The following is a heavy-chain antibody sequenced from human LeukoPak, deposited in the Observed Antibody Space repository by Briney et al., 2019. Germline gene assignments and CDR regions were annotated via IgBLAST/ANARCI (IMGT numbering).Heavy chain of an antibody. J-gene: IGHJ4*02. CDR3: ARVRELGITIFGVPLDY. Sequence: PSETLSLTCTVSGGSISSYYWSWIRQPAGKGLEWIGRIYTSGSTNYNPSLKSRVTMSVDTSKNQFSLKLSSVTAADTAVYYCARVRELGITIFGVPLDYWGQGTLVTVSS. CDR2: IYTSGST. V-gene: IGHV4-4*07. CDR1: GGSISSYY. D-gene: IGHD3-3*01.